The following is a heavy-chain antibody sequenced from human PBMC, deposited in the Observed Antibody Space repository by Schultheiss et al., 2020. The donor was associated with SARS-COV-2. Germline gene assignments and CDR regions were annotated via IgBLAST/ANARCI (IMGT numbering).Heavy chain of an antibody. D-gene: IGHD6-6*01. CDR1: GFIFTSYG. V-gene: IGHV3-30*03. Sequence: GGSLRLSCEASGFIFTSYGMHWVRQAPGKGLEWVAVISYDGSNKYYADSVKGRFTISRDNSKNTLYLQMNSLRAEDTAVYYCARNAARLITRAQFDYWGQGTLVTVSS. CDR2: ISYDGSNK. CDR3: ARNAARLITRAQFDY. J-gene: IGHJ4*02.